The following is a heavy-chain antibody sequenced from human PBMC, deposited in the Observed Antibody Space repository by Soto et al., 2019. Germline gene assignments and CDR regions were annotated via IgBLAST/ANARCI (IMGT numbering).Heavy chain of an antibody. CDR2: IYHGGTT. D-gene: IGHD6-19*01. CDR1: GYSISSGSY. Sequence: SETLSLTGTVSGYSISSGSYMGWIRHPPGKGPEWIASIYHGGTTLYNPSLKSRVTVSVDKANNQFSLKLRSVTAADTAVYYCAKAHVMVLAGSTFDYWGHGTLVTVSS. J-gene: IGHJ4*01. CDR3: AKAHVMVLAGSTFDY. V-gene: IGHV4-38-2*02.